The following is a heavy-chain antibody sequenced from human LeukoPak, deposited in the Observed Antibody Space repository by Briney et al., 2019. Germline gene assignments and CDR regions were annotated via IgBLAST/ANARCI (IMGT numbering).Heavy chain of an antibody. D-gene: IGHD3-9*01. CDR3: ARDYDIVTGYIAFDI. Sequence: ASVKVSCKASGYTFTSYGISWVRQAPGQGLEWMGWISAYNGNTNYAQKLQGRVTMTTDTSTSTAYMELRSLRSDDTAVYYCARDYDIVTGYIAFDIWGQGTMVTVSS. V-gene: IGHV1-18*04. J-gene: IGHJ3*02. CDR1: GYTFTSYG. CDR2: ISAYNGNT.